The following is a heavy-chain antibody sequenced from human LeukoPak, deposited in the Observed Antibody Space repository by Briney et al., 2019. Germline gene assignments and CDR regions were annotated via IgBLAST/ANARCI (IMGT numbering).Heavy chain of an antibody. J-gene: IGHJ5*02. CDR3: AGHSSSSDGWFDP. CDR1: GITVTDYF. Sequence: ASVKVSCKASGITVTDYFIHWVRQAPGQGLEWMGWINPHNGGTNYAQEVHGRVTMARATYINKVYMDLPRLTYDDTDIYYCAGHSSSSDGWFDPWGQGTLVTVSS. V-gene: IGHV1-2*02. D-gene: IGHD6-6*01. CDR2: INPHNGGT.